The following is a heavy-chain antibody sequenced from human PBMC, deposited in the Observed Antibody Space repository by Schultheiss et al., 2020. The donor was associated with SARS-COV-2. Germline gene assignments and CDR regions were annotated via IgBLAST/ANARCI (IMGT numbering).Heavy chain of an antibody. CDR2: ITSTSYI. J-gene: IGHJ6*02. V-gene: IGHV3-69-1*01. Sequence: GGSLRLSCEASGFIVSNNQMTWVRQAPGKGLEWVSSITSTSYIYYGDSVKGRFTISRDNAKNSLYLQMNSLRAEDTAVYYCARDLGEACSSSLDVWGLGTTVTVSS. CDR1: GFIVSNNQ. CDR3: ARDLGEACSSSLDV. D-gene: IGHD1-26*01.